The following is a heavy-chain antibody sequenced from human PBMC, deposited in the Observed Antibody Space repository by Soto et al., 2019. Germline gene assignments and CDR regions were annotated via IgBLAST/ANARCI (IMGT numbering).Heavy chain of an antibody. CDR1: GYTFTSYG. CDR3: ARGGAAAGCPAFDI. V-gene: IGHV1-18*01. J-gene: IGHJ3*02. D-gene: IGHD6-13*01. CDR2: ISAYNGNT. Sequence: ASVKVSCKASGYTFTSYGISWVRQAPGQGLEWMGWISAYNGNTNYEQKLQGRVTMTTDTSPSTAYMELRSRSADDTAVYYCARGGAAAGCPAFDIWGQGTMVTVSS.